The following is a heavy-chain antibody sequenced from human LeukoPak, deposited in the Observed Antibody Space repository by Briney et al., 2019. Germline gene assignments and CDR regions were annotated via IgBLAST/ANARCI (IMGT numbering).Heavy chain of an antibody. V-gene: IGHV3-23*01. CDR3: PSGSADY. CDR1: GFTVSSNY. D-gene: IGHD1-26*01. Sequence: GGSLRLSCAASGFTVSSNYMSLVRQAPGKGLEWVSAISASGGSTYYADSARGRFTISRDNSKNTLYLQMNSLRAEDTAVYYCPSGSADYWGQGTLVTVSS. CDR2: ISASGGST. J-gene: IGHJ4*02.